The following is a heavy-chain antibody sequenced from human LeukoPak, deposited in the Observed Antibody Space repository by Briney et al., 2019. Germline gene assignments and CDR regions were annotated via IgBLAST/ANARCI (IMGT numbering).Heavy chain of an antibody. D-gene: IGHD1-26*01. CDR2: ISYDGGKK. J-gene: IGHJ4*02. CDR3: ARDRAWDYLDS. V-gene: IGHV3-30*03. Sequence: RKSLRLSCVVSGFTLSSHGMHWVRQAPGKGLEWVAVISYDGGKKSYADSVKGRFTISRDNSKNTLYLQMDSLRVEDTATYYCARDRAWDYLDSWDQGPLVTVSS. CDR1: GFTLSSHG.